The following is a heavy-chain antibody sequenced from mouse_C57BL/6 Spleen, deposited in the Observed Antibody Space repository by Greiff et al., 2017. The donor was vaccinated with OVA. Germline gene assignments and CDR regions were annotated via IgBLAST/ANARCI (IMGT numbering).Heavy chain of an antibody. CDR3: ARGGSYYDSFYYFDY. D-gene: IGHD2-4*01. Sequence: QVQLQQPGAELVRPGTSVKLSCKASGYTFTSYWMHWVKQRPGQGLEWIGVIDPSDSYTNYNQKFKGKATLTVDTSSSTAYMQLSSLTSEDSAVYYCARGGSYYDSFYYFDYWGQGTTLTVSS. CDR1: GYTFTSYW. CDR2: IDPSDSYT. J-gene: IGHJ2*01. V-gene: IGHV1-59*01.